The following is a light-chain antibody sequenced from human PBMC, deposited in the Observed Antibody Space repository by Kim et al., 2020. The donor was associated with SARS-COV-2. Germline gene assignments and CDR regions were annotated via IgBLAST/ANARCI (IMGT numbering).Light chain of an antibody. J-gene: IGKJ1*01. CDR1: QSVSSSY. CDR3: QQYSSSPAT. Sequence: SPGEIATLSCRASQSVSSSYLAGYQQKPGQAPRLLIYGASSRATGIPDRFSGSGSGTDFTLTITRLEPEDFAVYYCQQYSSSPATFGQGTKVDIK. CDR2: GAS. V-gene: IGKV3-20*01.